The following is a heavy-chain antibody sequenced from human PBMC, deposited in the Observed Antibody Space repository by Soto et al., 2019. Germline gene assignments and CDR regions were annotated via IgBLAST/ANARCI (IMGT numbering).Heavy chain of an antibody. J-gene: IGHJ6*02. CDR3: ARPGSGYDVLTGQYFFYFHAVDV. CDR2: ISYDARNT. Sequence: PWGSLRLSCTASGFLFNTYAMHWVRQAPAKGLEWVAVISYDARNTYYADSVKGRFTISRDNSKNALYLQMDSLRPEDTAVYYCARPGSGYDVLTGQYFFYFHAVDVWGQGTTVTVSS. V-gene: IGHV3-30*04. D-gene: IGHD3-9*01. CDR1: GFLFNTYA.